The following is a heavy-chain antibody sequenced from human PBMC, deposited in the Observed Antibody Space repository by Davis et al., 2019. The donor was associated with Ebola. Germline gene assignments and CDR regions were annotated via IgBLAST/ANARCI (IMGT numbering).Heavy chain of an antibody. Sequence: LSLTCAVYGGSFGGYYMSWIRQAPGKGLEWVSYITSSGSTIYYADSVKGRFTISRDNAKNSLYLQMNSLRAEDTAVYYCARDLLTGTTWDYWGQGTLVTVSS. CDR1: GGSFGGYY. V-gene: IGHV3-11*01. CDR2: ITSSGSTI. CDR3: ARDLLTGTTWDY. J-gene: IGHJ4*02. D-gene: IGHD1-20*01.